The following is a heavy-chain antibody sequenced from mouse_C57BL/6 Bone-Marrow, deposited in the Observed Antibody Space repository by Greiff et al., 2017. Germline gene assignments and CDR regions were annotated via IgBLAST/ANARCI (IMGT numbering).Heavy chain of an antibody. CDR3: ARPFFCNYSYFDV. CDR1: GYTFTSYW. Sequence: VKLQQSGAELVKPGASVKMSCKASGYTFTSYWITWVKQRPGQGLEWIGDIYPGSGRTKYNEKFKSKATLTVDTSSSTAYMQLSSPTSEDSAVYYCARPFFCNYSYFDVWGTGTTVTVSA. J-gene: IGHJ1*03. V-gene: IGHV1-55*01. CDR2: IYPGSGRT.